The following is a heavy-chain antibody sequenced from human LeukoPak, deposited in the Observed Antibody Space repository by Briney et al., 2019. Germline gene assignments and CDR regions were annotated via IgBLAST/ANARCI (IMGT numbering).Heavy chain of an antibody. Sequence: GGSLRLSCAASGFTFSSYSMNWVRQAPGKGLEWVSSISSSSSYIYCADSVKGRFTISRDNAKNSLYLQMNSLRAEDTAVYYCARDSSWLVLGLTDYWGQGTLVTVSS. CDR1: GFTFSSYS. D-gene: IGHD6-19*01. V-gene: IGHV3-21*01. J-gene: IGHJ4*02. CDR2: ISSSSSYI. CDR3: ARDSSWLVLGLTDY.